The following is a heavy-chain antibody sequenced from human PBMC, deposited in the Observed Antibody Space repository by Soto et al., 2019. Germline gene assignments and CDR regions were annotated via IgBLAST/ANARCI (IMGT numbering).Heavy chain of an antibody. J-gene: IGHJ3*02. CDR1: GFTFSNAW. Sequence: VGSLRLSCAASGFTFSNAWMSWVRQAPGKGLEWVGRIKSKTDGGTTDYAAPVKGRFTISRDDSKNTLYLQMNSLKTEDTAVYYCTTDFGYCSSTSCYYDAFDIWGQGTMVTVSS. CDR2: IKSKTDGGTT. D-gene: IGHD2-2*03. V-gene: IGHV3-15*01. CDR3: TTDFGYCSSTSCYYDAFDI.